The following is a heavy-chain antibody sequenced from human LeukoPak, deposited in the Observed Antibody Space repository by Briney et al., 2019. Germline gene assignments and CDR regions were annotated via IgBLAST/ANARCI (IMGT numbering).Heavy chain of an antibody. D-gene: IGHD6-13*01. V-gene: IGHV3-21*01. Sequence: GGSLRLSCAASGFTFSSYSMNWVRQAPGKGLEWVSSISSSSSYIYYADSVKGRFTISRDNAKNSLYLQMNSLRAEDTAVYYCARVGNSSSWYYYYYYMDVWGKGTTVTVSS. CDR3: ARVGNSSSWYYYYYYMDV. J-gene: IGHJ6*03. CDR2: ISSSSSYI. CDR1: GFTFSSYS.